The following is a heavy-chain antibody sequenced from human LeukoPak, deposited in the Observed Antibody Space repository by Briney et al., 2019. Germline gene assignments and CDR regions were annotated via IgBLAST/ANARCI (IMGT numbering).Heavy chain of an antibody. CDR1: GGSFNNYY. J-gene: IGHJ1*01. D-gene: IGHD4-23*01. CDR3: ARDYGGGYAEYFQH. Sequence: SETLSLTCAVYGGSFNNYYWSWIRQPPGTGLEWIGEINHSGSTKYNPSLKSRVTISVDTSKNQFSLKLTSVTAADTAVYYCARDYGGGYAEYFQHWGQGTLVTVSS. CDR2: INHSGST. V-gene: IGHV4-34*01.